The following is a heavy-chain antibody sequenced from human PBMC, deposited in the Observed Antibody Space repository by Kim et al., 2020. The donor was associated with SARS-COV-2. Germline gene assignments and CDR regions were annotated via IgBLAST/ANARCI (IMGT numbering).Heavy chain of an antibody. CDR2: IDGSDGTT. J-gene: IGHJ4*02. Sequence: GGSLRLSCTTSGFTFTGHAMSWVRQAPGKGLEWVSSIDGSDGTTDYVDSVRGRFTISRDDSKNTLYLQMSALRGDDTAVYYCMKGGWGWIWDHWGQGTLV. CDR3: MKGGWGWIWDH. V-gene: IGHV3-23*01. D-gene: IGHD2-21*01. CDR1: GFTFTGHA.